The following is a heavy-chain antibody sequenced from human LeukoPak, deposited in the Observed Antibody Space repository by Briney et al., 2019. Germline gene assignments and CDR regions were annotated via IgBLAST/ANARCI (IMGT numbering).Heavy chain of an antibody. CDR3: ARLDDSSGYLDHYFDY. J-gene: IGHJ4*02. Sequence: GESLKISCKGSGYSFTSYWIGWVRQMPGKGLEWMGIIYPGDSDTRYSPSFQGQVTISADKSISTAYLQWSSLKASDTAMYYCARLDDSSGYLDHYFDYWGQGTLVTASS. V-gene: IGHV5-51*01. CDR2: IYPGDSDT. CDR1: GYSFTSYW. D-gene: IGHD3-22*01.